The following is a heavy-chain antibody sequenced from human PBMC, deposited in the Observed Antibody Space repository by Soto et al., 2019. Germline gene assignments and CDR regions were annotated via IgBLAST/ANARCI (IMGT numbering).Heavy chain of an antibody. CDR1: GGTFSSYA. J-gene: IGHJ4*02. CDR3: GRGRGSGTYAPVGY. Sequence: QVQLVQSGAEAKKPGSSVKVSCKASGGTFSSYAISWVRQAPGQGLEWMGGVIPMFGSSNYAQKFQGRVTITADESTSTAYMELNSLRFEDTAVYYCGRGRGSGTYAPVGYWGQGTLVTVSS. D-gene: IGHD1-26*01. V-gene: IGHV1-69*01. CDR2: VIPMFGSS.